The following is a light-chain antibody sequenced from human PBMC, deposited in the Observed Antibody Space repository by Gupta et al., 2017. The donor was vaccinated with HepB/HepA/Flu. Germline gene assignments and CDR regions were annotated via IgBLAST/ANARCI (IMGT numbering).Light chain of an antibody. J-gene: IGKJ1*01. CDR3: QQDDSSPRT. V-gene: IGKV3-20*01. Sequence: EIVLTQSPGTLSLSPGEKVTLPCRASQSISSGYLAWYQQKPGQAPRLLIYGVSSRATGIPDRISGSGSGTDFTLTISRLEPEDFAVYYCQQDDSSPRTFGQGTKVEIK. CDR2: GVS. CDR1: QSISSGY.